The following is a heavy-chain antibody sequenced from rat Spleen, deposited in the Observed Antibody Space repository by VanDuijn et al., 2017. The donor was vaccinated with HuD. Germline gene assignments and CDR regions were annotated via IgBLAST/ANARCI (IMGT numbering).Heavy chain of an antibody. J-gene: IGHJ2*01. CDR1: GFSLTSNG. CDR3: TRSGYYYSSYVPFFDY. Sequence: QVQLKESGPGLVQPSQTLSLTCTVSGFSLTSNGVSWVRQPPGKGLEWIAAISSGGSPYYNSALKSRLSISRDTSKSQVFLKMNSLQTEDTAIYFCTRSGYYYSSYVPFFDYWGQGVMVTVSS. CDR2: ISSGGSP. V-gene: IGHV2S12*01. D-gene: IGHD1-2*01.